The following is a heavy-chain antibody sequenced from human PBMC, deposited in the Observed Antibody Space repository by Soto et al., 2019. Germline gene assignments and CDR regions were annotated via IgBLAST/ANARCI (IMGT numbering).Heavy chain of an antibody. CDR2: ITSTTNYI. V-gene: IGHV3-21*06. Sequence: GSLRLSCAASGFTFTRNSMNWVRQAPGKGLEWVSSITSTTNYIYYGDSMKGRFTISRDNAKNSLHLEMNSLRAEDTAVYYCARESEDLTSNFDYWGQGTLVTVSS. CDR1: GFTFTRNS. CDR3: ARESEDLTSNFDY. J-gene: IGHJ4*02.